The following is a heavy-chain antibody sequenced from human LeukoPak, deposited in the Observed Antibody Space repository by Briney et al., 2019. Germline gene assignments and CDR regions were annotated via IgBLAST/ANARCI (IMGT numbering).Heavy chain of an antibody. CDR1: GFTFSSYA. D-gene: IGHD4-17*01. CDR2: ISSNGGST. J-gene: IGHJ4*02. Sequence: GGSLRLSCAASGFTFSSYAMHWVRQAPGKGLEYVSAISSNGGSTYYANSVKGRFTISRDNSKNTLYLQMGSLRAEDMAVYYCARDLQTTTVTTILDYWGQGTLVTVSS. V-gene: IGHV3-64*01. CDR3: ARDLQTTTVTTILDY.